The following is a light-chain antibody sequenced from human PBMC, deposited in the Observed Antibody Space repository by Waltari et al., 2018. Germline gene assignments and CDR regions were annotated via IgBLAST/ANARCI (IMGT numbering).Light chain of an antibody. CDR2: GAS. Sequence: EIVMTQSPATLSVSPGERATLSCRASQSVSSNLAWYQQKPGQAPRLLIYGASTRATVIPARCSGSGSGTEFTLTISSLQSEDFAVYYCQQYNNWPPLTFGGGTKVEIK. V-gene: IGKV3-15*01. J-gene: IGKJ4*01. CDR3: QQYNNWPPLT. CDR1: QSVSSN.